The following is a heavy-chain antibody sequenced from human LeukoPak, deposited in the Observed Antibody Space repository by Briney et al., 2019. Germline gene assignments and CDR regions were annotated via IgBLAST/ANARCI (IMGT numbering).Heavy chain of an antibody. CDR1: GGSISESTFY. J-gene: IGHJ2*01. V-gene: IGHV4-39*07. D-gene: IGHD3-22*01. CDR2: IYYSGST. CDR3: ARAARQGFTMIVVPFFYFDL. Sequence: SETLSLTCTVSGGSISESTFYWGWIRQPPGKGLEWIGTIYYSGSTYYNPSLKSRVTISMDTSKDQFSLRLGSVTAADTAVYYCARAARQGFTMIVVPFFYFDLWGRGTLVTVSS.